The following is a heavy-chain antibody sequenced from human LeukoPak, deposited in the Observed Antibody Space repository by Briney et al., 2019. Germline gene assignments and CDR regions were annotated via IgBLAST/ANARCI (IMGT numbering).Heavy chain of an antibody. CDR3: ARHSRGWHFVS. CDR1: GVSFSNYY. CDR2: FYYSGGT. D-gene: IGHD6-19*01. Sequence: PSETLSLTCTVSGVSFSNYYWSWLRQPPGKGLEWIGWFYYSGGTYFNPSLGSRVTIPADTAKNHLSLNLKSLTAADAAVYYCARHSRGWHFVSWGRGALLSVSS. V-gene: IGHV4-59*13. J-gene: IGHJ4*02.